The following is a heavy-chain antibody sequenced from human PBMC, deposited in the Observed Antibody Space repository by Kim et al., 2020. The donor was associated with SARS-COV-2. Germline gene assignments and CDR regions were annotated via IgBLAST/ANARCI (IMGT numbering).Heavy chain of an antibody. Sequence: ASVKVSCKASGYTFTTYAMHCVRQAPGQSLEWMGWINAATGDKKYSQSFQGRVTFTSDTSASTGYMELSSLRSEDTAVYYCARPEPHYDPLTGLHYGMDVWGKGTTVTVSS. CDR1: GYTFTTYA. J-gene: IGHJ6*04. D-gene: IGHD3-9*01. V-gene: IGHV1-3*01. CDR2: INAATGDK. CDR3: ARPEPHYDPLTGLHYGMDV.